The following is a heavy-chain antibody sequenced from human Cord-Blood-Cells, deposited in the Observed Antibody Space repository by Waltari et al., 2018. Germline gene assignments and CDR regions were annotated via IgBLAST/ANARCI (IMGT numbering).Heavy chain of an antibody. Sequence: EVQLVESGGGLIQPGGSLRLSCAASGFTVSSNYMSWVRQAPGKGLEWVSVIYSGGSTYYADSVKGRFTISRDNSKNTLYLQMNSLRAEDTAVYYCARGFCSSTSCYAFDIWGQETMVTVSS. CDR2: IYSGGST. CDR1: GFTVSSNY. D-gene: IGHD2-2*01. J-gene: IGHJ3*02. CDR3: ARGFCSSTSCYAFDI. V-gene: IGHV3-53*01.